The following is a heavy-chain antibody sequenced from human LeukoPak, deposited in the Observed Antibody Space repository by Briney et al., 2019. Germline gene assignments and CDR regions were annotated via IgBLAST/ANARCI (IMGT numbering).Heavy chain of an antibody. V-gene: IGHV3-11*04. Sequence: GGSLRLSCAASGFTFSDYYMSWIRQAPGKGLEWVSYISSSGSTIYYADSVKGRFTISRDNAKNSLYLQMNSLRAEDTAVYYCASQRWLQSSFDYWGQGTLVTVSS. CDR3: ASQRWLQSSFDY. D-gene: IGHD5-24*01. CDR1: GFTFSDYY. J-gene: IGHJ4*02. CDR2: ISSSGSTI.